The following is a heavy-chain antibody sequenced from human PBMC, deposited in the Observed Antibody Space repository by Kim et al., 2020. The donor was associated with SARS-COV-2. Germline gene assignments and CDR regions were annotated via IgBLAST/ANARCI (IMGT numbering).Heavy chain of an antibody. D-gene: IGHD2-2*01. Sequence: GGSLRLSCAASGFTFSSYEMNWVRQAPGKGLEWVSYISSSGSTIYYADSVKGRFTISRDNAKNSLYLQMNSLRAEDTAVYYCARDFIVVVPAPSSSPPPYYGMDVWGQGTTVTVSS. CDR3: ARDFIVVVPAPSSSPPPYYGMDV. V-gene: IGHV3-48*03. CDR2: ISSSGSTI. J-gene: IGHJ6*02. CDR1: GFTFSSYE.